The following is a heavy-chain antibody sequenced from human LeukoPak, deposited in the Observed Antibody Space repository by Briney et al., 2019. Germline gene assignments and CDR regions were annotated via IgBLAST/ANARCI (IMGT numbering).Heavy chain of an antibody. J-gene: IGHJ4*02. D-gene: IGHD6-13*01. CDR2: ISSSSSYI. CDR3: ASVSPYSSSWSYFDY. Sequence: GGSLRLSCAASGFTFSSYSMNWVRQAPGKGLEWVSSISSSSSYIYYADSVKGRFTISRDNAKNSLYLQMNSLRAEDTAVYYCASVSPYSSSWSYFDYWGQGTLVTVSS. V-gene: IGHV3-21*01. CDR1: GFTFSSYS.